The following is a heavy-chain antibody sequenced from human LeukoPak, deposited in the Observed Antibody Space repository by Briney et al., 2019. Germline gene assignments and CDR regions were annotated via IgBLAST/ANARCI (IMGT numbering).Heavy chain of an antibody. J-gene: IGHJ3*02. CDR1: GGSMGSSY. CDR2: IYTSGST. D-gene: IGHD4-17*01. CDR3: ATESLHGDYFFAFDI. Sequence: SETLSLTCTVSGGSMGSSYWSWIRQPAGKGLEWIGRIYTSGSTTYNPSLKSRVTMSVDTSKNQFSLKLSSVTAADTAVYYCATESLHGDYFFAFDIWGQGTMVTVSS. V-gene: IGHV4-4*07.